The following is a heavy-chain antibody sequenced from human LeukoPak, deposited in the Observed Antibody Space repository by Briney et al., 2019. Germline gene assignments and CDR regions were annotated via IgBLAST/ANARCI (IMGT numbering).Heavy chain of an antibody. CDR2: TRGDVITT. CDR1: GFYYLHYG. D-gene: IGHD5/OR15-5a*01. V-gene: IGHV3-43*02. Sequence: GGALLLSCAGIGFYYLHYGIRWVRQGPGQGLEWGSLTRGDVITTYSADSVKGRFTISRDNSKRSLFLQMNSLRTEDTALYYCARDHVYGGADYWGQGALVTVSS. CDR3: ARDHVYGGADY. J-gene: IGHJ4*02.